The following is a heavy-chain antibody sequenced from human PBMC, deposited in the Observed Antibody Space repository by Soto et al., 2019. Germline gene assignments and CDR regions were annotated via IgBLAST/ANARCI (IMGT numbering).Heavy chain of an antibody. CDR2: ISANTGNT. CDR1: GYTLTSYG. J-gene: IGHJ4*02. CDR3: ARVQSGYDFAY. D-gene: IGHD5-12*01. V-gene: IGHV1-18*01. Sequence: QVQLVQSGAEVKKPGASVKVSCKASGYTLTSYGINWVRQAPGQGLEWMGWISANTGNTHYAQRVQGRVTMTTDTSTSTAYMELRSLRSDDTAVYYCARVQSGYDFAYWGQGTLVTVSS.